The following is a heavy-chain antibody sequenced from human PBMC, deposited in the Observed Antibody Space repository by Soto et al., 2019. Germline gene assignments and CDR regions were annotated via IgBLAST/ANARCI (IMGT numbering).Heavy chain of an antibody. CDR1: GYTFTSYG. J-gene: IGHJ4*02. V-gene: IGHV1-18*01. D-gene: IGHD3-16*02. CDR2: ISAYNGNT. CDR3: ARDLFRWVAHSGLHLGELSSAADTLFDY. Sequence: ASVKVSCKASGYTFTSYGISWVRQAPGQGLEWMGWISAYNGNTNYAQKHQGRVTMTTDTSTSTAYMELRSLRSDDTAVYYCARDLFRWVAHSGLHLGELSSAADTLFDYWGQGTLVTVSS.